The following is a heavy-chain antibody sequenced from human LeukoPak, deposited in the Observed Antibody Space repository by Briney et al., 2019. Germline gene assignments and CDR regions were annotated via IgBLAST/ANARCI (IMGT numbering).Heavy chain of an antibody. J-gene: IGHJ5*02. Sequence: PSETLSLTCTVSTGSISSGDYFWSWIRQHPGKGLEWIGYIHYSGRTYYNPSLKSRVTISVDTSKNQLSLKLTSVTAADTAVYYCARDARPGNGHGFDPWGQGTLVTVSS. V-gene: IGHV4-31*03. D-gene: IGHD1-14*01. CDR2: IHYSGRT. CDR3: ARDARPGNGHGFDP. CDR1: TGSISSGDYF.